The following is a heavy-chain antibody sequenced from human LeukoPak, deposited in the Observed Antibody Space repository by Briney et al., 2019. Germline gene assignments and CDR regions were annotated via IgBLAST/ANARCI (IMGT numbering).Heavy chain of an antibody. CDR1: GFTFSSYD. Sequence: PGGSLRLSCAASGFTFSSYDMHWVRQATGKGLEWVSAIGTAGDTYYPGSVKGRFTISRENAKNSLYLQMNSLRAGDTAVYYRARARWEPGNDAFDIWGQGTMVTVPS. D-gene: IGHD1-26*01. V-gene: IGHV3-13*01. CDR2: IGTAGDT. J-gene: IGHJ3*02. CDR3: ARARWEPGNDAFDI.